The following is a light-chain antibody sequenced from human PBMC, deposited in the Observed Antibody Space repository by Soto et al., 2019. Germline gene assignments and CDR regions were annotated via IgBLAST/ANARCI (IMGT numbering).Light chain of an antibody. Sequence: QSALTQPPSASGSPGQSVAISCTGTSSDVGGYNYVSWYQQHPGKAPKLMIYEVNKRPSGVPDRFSGSKSGNMASLTVAGLQSEDEADYSASAYAGRSNVFGTGTKVTVL. V-gene: IGLV2-8*01. CDR1: SSDVGGYNY. J-gene: IGLJ1*01. CDR3: SAYAGRSNV. CDR2: EVN.